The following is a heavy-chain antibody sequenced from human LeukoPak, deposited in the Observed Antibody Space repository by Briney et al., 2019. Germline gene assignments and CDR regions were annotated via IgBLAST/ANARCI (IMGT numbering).Heavy chain of an antibody. Sequence: SETLSLTCAVYGGSFSGYYWSWIRQPPGKGLEWIGEINYSGSTNYNPSLKSRVTISVDTSKNQFSLKLSSVTAADTAVYYCARHHYDSSGYYYYYYYMDVWGKGTTVTVSS. CDR3: ARHHYDSSGYYYYYYYMDV. CDR2: INYSGST. CDR1: GGSFSGYY. J-gene: IGHJ6*03. V-gene: IGHV4-34*01. D-gene: IGHD3-22*01.